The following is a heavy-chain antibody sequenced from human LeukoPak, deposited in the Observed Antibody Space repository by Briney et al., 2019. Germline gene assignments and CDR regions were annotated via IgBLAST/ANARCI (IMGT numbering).Heavy chain of an antibody. V-gene: IGHV3-23*01. CDR3: AKGKVNHLGALDF. CDR2: VSEGGDGT. D-gene: IGHD1-26*01. Sequence: GGSLRLSCAASGFSFSSYAMSWVRQAPGKGLEWVSSVSEGGDGTYYADSVMGRFIISRDNSRKTFHLQMDSLRADDTAIYYCAKGKVNHLGALDFWGQGTLVTVSS. CDR1: GFSFSSYA. J-gene: IGHJ4*02.